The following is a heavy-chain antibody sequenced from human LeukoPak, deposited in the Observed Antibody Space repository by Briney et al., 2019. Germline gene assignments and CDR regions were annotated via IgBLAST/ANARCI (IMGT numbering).Heavy chain of an antibody. D-gene: IGHD2-2*01. CDR3: ARGVVPAAMTFYYYYYMDV. J-gene: IGHJ6*03. Sequence: GGSLRLSCAASGFTFSSYGMHWVRQAPGKGLEWVAFIRYDGSNKYYADSVKGRFTISRDNAKNSLYLQMNSLRAEDTALYHCARGVVPAAMTFYYYYYMDVWGKGTTVTVSS. CDR2: IRYDGSNK. CDR1: GFTFSSYG. V-gene: IGHV3-30*02.